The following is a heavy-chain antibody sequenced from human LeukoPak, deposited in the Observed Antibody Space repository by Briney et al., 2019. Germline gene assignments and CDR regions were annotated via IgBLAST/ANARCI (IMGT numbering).Heavy chain of an antibody. CDR2: ISYDGSNK. J-gene: IGHJ4*02. V-gene: IGHV3-30-3*01. CDR3: ARSDSSGWFDY. Sequence: GGSLRLSCAASGFTFSRYAMHWVRRAPGKGLEWVAVISYDGSNKYYADSVKGRFTISRDNSKNTLYLQMNSLRAEDTAVYYCARSDSSGWFDYWGQGPLVTVSS. CDR1: GFTFSRYA. D-gene: IGHD6-19*01.